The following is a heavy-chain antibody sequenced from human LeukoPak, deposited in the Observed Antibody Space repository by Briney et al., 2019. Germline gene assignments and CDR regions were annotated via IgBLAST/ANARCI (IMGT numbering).Heavy chain of an antibody. CDR1: GGTFSSYA. D-gene: IGHD2-21*02. CDR3: ARDRGEVVTRGEGFDY. J-gene: IGHJ4*02. CDR2: IIPILGIA. Sequence: ASVKVSCKASGGTFSSYAISWVRQAPGQGLEWMGRIIPILGIANYAQKFQGRVTITADKSTSTAYMELSSLRSEDTAVYYCARDRGEVVTRGEGFDYWGRGTLVTVSS. V-gene: IGHV1-69*04.